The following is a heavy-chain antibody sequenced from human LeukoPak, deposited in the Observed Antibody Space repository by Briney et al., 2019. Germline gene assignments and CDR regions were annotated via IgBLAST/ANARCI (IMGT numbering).Heavy chain of an antibody. J-gene: IGHJ6*04. CDR3: ATERATMVRGVITRSGSMDV. Sequence: GASVKVSCKVSGYTLTALSLHWVRQAPGKGLEWMGGFDPEDGETIYAQKFQGRVTMTEDTSTDTAYMELSSLRSEDTAVYYCATERATMVRGVITRSGSMDVWGKGTTVTVSS. CDR2: FDPEDGET. D-gene: IGHD3-10*01. V-gene: IGHV1-24*01. CDR1: GYTLTALS.